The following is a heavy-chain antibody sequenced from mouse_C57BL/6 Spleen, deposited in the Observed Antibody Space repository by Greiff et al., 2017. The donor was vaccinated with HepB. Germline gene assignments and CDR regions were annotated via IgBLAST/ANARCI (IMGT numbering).Heavy chain of an antibody. J-gene: IGHJ4*01. Sequence: QVQLQQPGTELVKPGASVKLSCKASGYTFTSYWMHWVKQRPGQGLEWIGNINPSNGGTNYNEKFKSKATLTVDKSSSTAYMQLSSLTSEDSAVYYWARTPYYYGSSPFAMGYWGQGTSVTVSS. D-gene: IGHD1-1*01. CDR2: INPSNGGT. CDR3: ARTPYYYGSSPFAMGY. CDR1: GYTFTSYW. V-gene: IGHV1-53*01.